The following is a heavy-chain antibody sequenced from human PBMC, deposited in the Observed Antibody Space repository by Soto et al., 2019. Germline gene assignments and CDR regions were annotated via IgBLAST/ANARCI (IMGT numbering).Heavy chain of an antibody. CDR3: AKPGSGGRREALGL. Sequence: GESLKISCKASVYKFTTFRLNGVRQTPGKGLELLGRIDPTDSFTNYSPPFEGHVTISVDRSISTAYLQWKSVQDTETAIYYCAKPGSGGRREALGLGGQGTNVTGSS. J-gene: IGHJ3*01. V-gene: IGHV5-10-1*01. CDR2: IDPTDSFT. D-gene: IGHD2-15*01. CDR1: VYKFTTFR.